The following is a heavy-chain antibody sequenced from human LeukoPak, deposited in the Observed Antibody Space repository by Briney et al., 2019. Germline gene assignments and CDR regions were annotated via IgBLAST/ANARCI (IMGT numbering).Heavy chain of an antibody. CDR1: GYTFTVYY. D-gene: IGHD6-13*01. J-gene: IGHJ4*02. Sequence: GASVKVSCKASGYTFTVYYMHWVRQAPGQGLEWMGWINPNSGGTNYAQKFQGRVTMTRDTSISTAYMELSRLRSDDPAVYYFAGGGSSWYTRLGYWGQGTLVTVSS. V-gene: IGHV1-2*02. CDR3: AGGGSSWYTRLGY. CDR2: INPNSGGT.